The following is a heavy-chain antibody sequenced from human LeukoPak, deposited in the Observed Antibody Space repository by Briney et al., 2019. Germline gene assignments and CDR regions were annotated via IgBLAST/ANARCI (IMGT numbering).Heavy chain of an antibody. V-gene: IGHV4-59*08. D-gene: IGHD3-22*01. CDR2: IYYSGST. CDR1: GGSLSSYY. CDR3: ARLIYYDSSGFPTLPPDWYFDL. Sequence: SETLSLTCTFYGGSLSSYYWSWIRQPPGKGLEWIGYIYYSGSTNYNPSLKSRVTISVDTSKNQFSLKLSSVTAADTAVYYCARLIYYDSSGFPTLPPDWYFDLCGRGTLVTVSS. J-gene: IGHJ2*01.